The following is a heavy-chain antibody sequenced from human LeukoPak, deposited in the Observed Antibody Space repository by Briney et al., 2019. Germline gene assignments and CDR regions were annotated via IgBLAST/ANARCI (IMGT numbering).Heavy chain of an antibody. D-gene: IGHD2-15*01. Sequence: SETLSLTCTVSGGSISSYYWSWIRQPPGKGLEWIGYIYYSGSTNYNPSLKSQVTISVDTSKNQFSLKLSSVTAADTAVYYCARVSCSGGSCLLFDPWGQGTLVTVSS. CDR2: IYYSGST. V-gene: IGHV4-59*01. CDR1: GGSISSYY. CDR3: ARVSCSGGSCLLFDP. J-gene: IGHJ5*02.